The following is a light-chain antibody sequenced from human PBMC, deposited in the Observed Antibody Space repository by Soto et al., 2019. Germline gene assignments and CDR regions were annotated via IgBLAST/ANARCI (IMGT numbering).Light chain of an antibody. V-gene: IGKV3-15*01. CDR3: QQYYNWLS. Sequence: EIVMTQSPATLSVSPGERATISCRASRNIDSNLAWYQLTPGQAPRLLMYDVSTRATDIPTRFSGTGSGTDFTLTLSSLQFDDFAVYYCQQYYNWLSFGGGTNIEIK. J-gene: IGKJ4*01. CDR1: RNIDSN. CDR2: DVS.